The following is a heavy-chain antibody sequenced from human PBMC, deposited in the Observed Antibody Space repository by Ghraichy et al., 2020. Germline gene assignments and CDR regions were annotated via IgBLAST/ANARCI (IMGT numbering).Heavy chain of an antibody. CDR3: AKDLREGCSCTNGYSYYYYYSGLDV. V-gene: IGHV3-9*01. D-gene: IGHD2-2*01. Sequence: SLNISCVASGFGFEDYAMHWVRQAPGKGLEWVAGMSWNRGHIGYGESVKGRFTVSRDDAKSSLYLQMDRLSVEDTAIYYCAKDLREGCSCTNGYSYYYYYSGLDVWGQGTTVTVS. J-gene: IGHJ6*02. CDR2: MSWNRGHI. CDR1: GFGFEDYA.